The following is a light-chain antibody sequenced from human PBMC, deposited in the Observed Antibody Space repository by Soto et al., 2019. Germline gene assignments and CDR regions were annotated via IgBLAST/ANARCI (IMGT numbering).Light chain of an antibody. V-gene: IGLV3-21*04. CDR3: QVWDSSSDHYV. J-gene: IGLJ1*01. Sequence: SSELTQPPSVSVAPGKTARITCGGNNIGSKSVHWYQQKPGQAPVLVIYYDSDRPSGIPERFSGSNSGNTATLTISRVEAGDEGDYYCQVWDSSSDHYVFGTGIKLTVL. CDR1: NIGSKS. CDR2: YDS.